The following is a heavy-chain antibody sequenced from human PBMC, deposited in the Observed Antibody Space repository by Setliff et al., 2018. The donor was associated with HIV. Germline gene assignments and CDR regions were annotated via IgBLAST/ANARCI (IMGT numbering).Heavy chain of an antibody. J-gene: IGHJ4*02. CDR2: IYYSGST. CDR3: ARCYYNFWSGYPLDYFDY. V-gene: IGHV4-39*07. Sequence: PSETLSLTCTVSGGSITTSTFYWGWIRQPPGKGLEWIGSIYYSGSTYYNPSLKSRVTMSVGTSKNQFSLKLSSVTAADTAVYYCARCYYNFWSGYPLDYFDYWGQGTLVTVSS. D-gene: IGHD3-3*01. CDR1: GGSITTSTFY.